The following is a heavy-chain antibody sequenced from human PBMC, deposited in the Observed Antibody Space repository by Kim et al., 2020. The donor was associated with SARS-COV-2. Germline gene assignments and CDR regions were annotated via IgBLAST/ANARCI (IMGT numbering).Heavy chain of an antibody. D-gene: IGHD3-16*01. Sequence: YDGSNNDYAEAMECRLTISRDNSKNTLYLQMNNLRAEGTAVYYCAKDLGAWGQGTLVTVSS. J-gene: IGHJ4*02. CDR2: YDGSNN. CDR3: AKDLGA. V-gene: IGHV3-30*18.